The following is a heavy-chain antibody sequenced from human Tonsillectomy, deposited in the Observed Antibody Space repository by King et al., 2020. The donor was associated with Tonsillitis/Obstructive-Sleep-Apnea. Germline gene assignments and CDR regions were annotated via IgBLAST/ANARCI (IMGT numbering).Heavy chain of an antibody. CDR1: GFSLSNARMG. D-gene: IGHD1-26*01. Sequence: VTLQESGPVLVKPTETLTLTCTVSGFSLSNARMGVNWIRQPPGKALEWLAHIFSNDEKSYSTSLKSRLIISEDTSKSHVVLTMTNMDPVDTATYYCARLQLHYYYYMDVWGKGTTVTVSS. CDR3: ARLQLHYYYYMDV. J-gene: IGHJ6*03. V-gene: IGHV2-26*01. CDR2: IFSNDEK.